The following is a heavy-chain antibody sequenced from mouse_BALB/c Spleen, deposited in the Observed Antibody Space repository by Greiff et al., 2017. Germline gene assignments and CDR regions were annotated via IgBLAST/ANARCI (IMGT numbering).Heavy chain of an antibody. V-gene: IGHV1-47*01. J-gene: IGHJ4*01. Sequence: QVQLQQSGAELVRPGASVKISCKGSGYTFTDYAMHWVKQNHGKSLEWIGNFHPYNDDTKYNEKFKGKAKLTVEKSSSTVYLELSRLTSDDSAVYYCARGNYYGNNYAMDYWGQGTSVTVSS. CDR2: FHPYNDDT. CDR3: ARGNYYGNNYAMDY. CDR1: GYTFTDYA. D-gene: IGHD2-1*01.